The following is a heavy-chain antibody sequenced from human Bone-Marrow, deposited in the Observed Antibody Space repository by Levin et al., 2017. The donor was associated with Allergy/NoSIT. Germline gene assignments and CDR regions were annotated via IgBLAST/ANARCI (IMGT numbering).Heavy chain of an antibody. Sequence: GESLKISCEASGFNFNSYWMTWIRQSPGKGLEWVVNISPDGRHQDYADSVRGRFTASRDNAKESLYLQMDSLRATDTATYYCAVGAHFWGQGTLVTVSS. J-gene: IGHJ4*02. V-gene: IGHV3-7*01. CDR1: GFNFNSYW. CDR3: AVGAHF. CDR2: ISPDGRHQ. D-gene: IGHD3-16*01.